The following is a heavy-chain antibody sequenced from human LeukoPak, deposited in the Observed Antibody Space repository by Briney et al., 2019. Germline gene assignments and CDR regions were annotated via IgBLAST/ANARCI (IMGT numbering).Heavy chain of an antibody. V-gene: IGHV3-30-3*01. CDR2: ISYVGSNK. CDR3: ARPTLLQLRYFAEVDAFDI. Sequence: QSGGSLRLSCAASGFTFSSYAMHWVRQAPGKGLEWVAVISYVGSNKYYADSVKGRFTISRDNSKNTLYLQMNSLRAEDTAVYYCARPTLLQLRYFAEVDAFDIWGQGTMVTVSS. D-gene: IGHD3-9*01. J-gene: IGHJ3*02. CDR1: GFTFSSYA.